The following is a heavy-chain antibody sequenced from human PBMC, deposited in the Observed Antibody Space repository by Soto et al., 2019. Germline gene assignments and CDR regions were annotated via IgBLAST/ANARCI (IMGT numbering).Heavy chain of an antibody. CDR3: ARDQVFPYSSGWEHYYYGMDV. D-gene: IGHD6-19*01. CDR2: IIPIFGTA. J-gene: IGHJ6*02. CDR1: GGTFSSYA. Sequence: QVQLVQSGAEVKKPGSSVKVSCKASGGTFSSYAISWVRQAPGQGLEWMGGIIPIFGTANYAQKFQGRVTITAAESTSTAYMELSSLRSEDTAVYYCARDQVFPYSSGWEHYYYGMDVWGQGTTVTVSS. V-gene: IGHV1-69*01.